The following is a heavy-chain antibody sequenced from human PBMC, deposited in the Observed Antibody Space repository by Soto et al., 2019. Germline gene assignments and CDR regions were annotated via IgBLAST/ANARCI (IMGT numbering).Heavy chain of an antibody. J-gene: IGHJ6*02. D-gene: IGHD3-9*01. CDR2: ISYEGSNK. CDR3: AKDRSDILTGYRGAYYGMDV. Sequence: QVQLVESGGGVVQPGRSLRLSCAASRFTFSHYGMHWVRQAPGKGLEWVAVISYEGSNKYYANSVKGRFTISRDNSKSTLYLQMNSLRVEDTAVYYCAKDRSDILTGYRGAYYGMDVWGQGTTVTVSS. CDR1: RFTFSHYG. V-gene: IGHV3-30*18.